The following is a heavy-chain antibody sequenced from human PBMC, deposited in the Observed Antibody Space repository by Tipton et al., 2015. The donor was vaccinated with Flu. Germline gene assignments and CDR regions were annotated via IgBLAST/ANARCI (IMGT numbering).Heavy chain of an antibody. CDR3: ARVRYYDFWSGLLRGYFDY. D-gene: IGHD3-3*01. CDR2: INHSGST. Sequence: LRLSCAVYGGSFSGYYWSWIRQPPGKGLEWIGEINHSGSTNYNPSLKSRVTISVDTSKNQFSLKLSSVTAADTAVYYCARVRYYDFWSGLLRGYFDYWGQGTLVTVSS. V-gene: IGHV4-34*01. CDR1: GGSFSGYY. J-gene: IGHJ4*02.